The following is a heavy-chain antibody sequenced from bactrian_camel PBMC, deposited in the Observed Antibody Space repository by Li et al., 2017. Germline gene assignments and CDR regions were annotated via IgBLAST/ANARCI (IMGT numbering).Heavy chain of an antibody. CDR2: IGIDGTT. J-gene: IGHJ4*01. D-gene: IGHD3*01. CDR3: AAGVGYFLGSNY. V-gene: IGHV3S55*01. Sequence: HVQLVESGGGSVQAGGSLKLSCADSGYYFGVCGMDWYRQASGKERELVSTIGIDGTTGYADSVKGRFTISKDNAKNILILQMNSLKTEDTAVYYCAAGVGYFLGSNYWGQGTQVTVS. CDR1: GYYFGVCG.